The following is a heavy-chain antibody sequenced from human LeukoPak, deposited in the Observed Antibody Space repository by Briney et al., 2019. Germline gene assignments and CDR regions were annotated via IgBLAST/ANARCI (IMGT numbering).Heavy chain of an antibody. V-gene: IGHV4-59*01. D-gene: IGHD3-10*01. CDR1: GGSISSYY. CDR3: ARVVHYYGSGSYSGSFDY. CDR2: IYYSGST. J-gene: IGHJ4*02. Sequence: SGTLSLTCTVSGGSISSYYWSWIRQPPGKGLGWIGYIYYSGSTDYNTSLKSRVTISVDTSKNQFALTLSSVTAADTGVYYWARVVHYYGSGSYSGSFDYWGQGTLVTVSS.